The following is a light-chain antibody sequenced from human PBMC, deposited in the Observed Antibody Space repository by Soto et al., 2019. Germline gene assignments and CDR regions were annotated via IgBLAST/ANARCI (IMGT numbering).Light chain of an antibody. CDR1: QSISSW. CDR3: QQYNSYSYT. V-gene: IGKV1-5*01. CDR2: HAS. Sequence: DIQMTQSPSTLSGSVGDRVTITCRASQSISSWLAWYQQKPGKAPKLLIYHASSLESGVPSRFSGIGSGTEFTLTISSLQPDDSATYYCQQYNSYSYTFGQGTKLEIK. J-gene: IGKJ2*01.